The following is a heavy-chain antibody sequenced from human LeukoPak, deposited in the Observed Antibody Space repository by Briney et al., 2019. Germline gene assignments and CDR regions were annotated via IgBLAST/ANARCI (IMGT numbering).Heavy chain of an antibody. CDR1: GFTFSSYG. CDR2: ISYDGSNK. Sequence: GGSLRLSCAASGFTFSSYGMHWVRQAPGKGLEWVAVISYDGSNKYYADSVKGRFTISRDGSKNTLYVQMNSLRAEDTAVYYCAKGVGTNKGGYYFDYWGQGAPVTVSS. V-gene: IGHV3-30*18. J-gene: IGHJ4*02. CDR3: AKGVGTNKGGYYFDY. D-gene: IGHD1-26*01.